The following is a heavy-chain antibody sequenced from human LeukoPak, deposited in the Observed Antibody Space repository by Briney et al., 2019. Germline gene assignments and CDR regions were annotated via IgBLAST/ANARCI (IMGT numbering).Heavy chain of an antibody. CDR3: ARQLSGTYQWTFDY. J-gene: IGHJ4*02. Sequence: SETLSLTCTVSGGSISTATHYWAWIRQPPGEGLEWIGTIHYTGITYYNPSLKSRVTISVDASKNQFSLHLGSVTAAGTAVYHCARQLSGTYQWTFDYWGQGTLAPVSS. CDR1: GGSISTATHY. V-gene: IGHV4-39*01. CDR2: IHYTGIT. D-gene: IGHD1-26*01.